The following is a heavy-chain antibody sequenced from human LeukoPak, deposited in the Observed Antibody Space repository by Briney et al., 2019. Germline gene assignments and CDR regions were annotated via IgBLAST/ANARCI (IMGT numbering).Heavy chain of an antibody. CDR3: AKSSGWPNWFDP. Sequence: PGGSLRLSCAASGFTYSSYAMSWVRQAPGKGLEWVSAISGSGGSTYYADSVKGRFTISRDNSKNTLYLQMNSLRAEDTAVYYCAKSSGWPNWFDPWGQGTLVTVSS. D-gene: IGHD6-19*01. CDR1: GFTYSSYA. V-gene: IGHV3-23*01. J-gene: IGHJ5*02. CDR2: ISGSGGST.